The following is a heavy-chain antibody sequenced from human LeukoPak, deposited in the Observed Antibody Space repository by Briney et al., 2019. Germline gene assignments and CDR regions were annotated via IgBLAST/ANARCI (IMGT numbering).Heavy chain of an antibody. V-gene: IGHV1-69*13. CDR2: IIPTFGTA. J-gene: IGHJ5*02. CDR1: GGTFSSYA. CDR3: ARDPYSSGWFGVPKYEIP. Sequence: SVKVSCKASGGTFSSYAISWVRQAPGQGLEWMGGIIPTFGTANYAQKFQGRVTITADESTSTAYMELSSLRSEDTAVYYCARDPYSSGWFGVPKYEIPWGQGTLVTVSS. D-gene: IGHD6-19*01.